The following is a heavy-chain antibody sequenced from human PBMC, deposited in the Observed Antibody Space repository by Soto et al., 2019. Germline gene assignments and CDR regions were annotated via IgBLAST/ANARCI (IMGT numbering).Heavy chain of an antibody. CDR2: INSDGSST. Sequence: GSLRLSCAASGFTFSSYWMHWVRQAPGKGLVWVSRINSDGSSTSYADSVKGRFTISRDNAKNTLYVQMNSLRAEDTAVYYCARGGSSSSFDYWGQGTLVTVSS. V-gene: IGHV3-74*01. CDR1: GFTFSSYW. CDR3: ARGGSSSSFDY. D-gene: IGHD6-6*01. J-gene: IGHJ4*02.